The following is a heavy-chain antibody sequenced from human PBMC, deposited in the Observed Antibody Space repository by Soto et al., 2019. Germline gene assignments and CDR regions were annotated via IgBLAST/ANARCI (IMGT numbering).Heavy chain of an antibody. CDR2: IYYSGST. Sequence: SETLSLTCTVSGGSISSGGYYWSWIRQHPGKGLEWIGYIYYSGSTYYNPSLKSRVTISVDTSKNQFSLKLSSVTAADTAVYYCARDHRYYGLGGWFDPWGQGTLVTVSS. D-gene: IGHD3-10*01. CDR3: ARDHRYYGLGGWFDP. V-gene: IGHV4-31*03. J-gene: IGHJ5*02. CDR1: GGSISSGGYY.